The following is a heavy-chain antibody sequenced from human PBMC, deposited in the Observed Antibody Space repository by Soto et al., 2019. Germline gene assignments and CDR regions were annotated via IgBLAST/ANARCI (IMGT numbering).Heavy chain of an antibody. V-gene: IGHV3-74*01. D-gene: IGHD1-26*01. J-gene: IGHJ4*02. Sequence: EVQLVESGGGLVQPGGSLRLSCAASGFTFSNYWMHWARQAPGKGLVWVSRINSDGISTSYSDSVKGRFTISRDNGKNTLYLQMSRLRAEDTAVYYCARSGSYPHFDYWGQGTLVTVSS. CDR1: GFTFSNYW. CDR3: ARSGSYPHFDY. CDR2: INSDGIST.